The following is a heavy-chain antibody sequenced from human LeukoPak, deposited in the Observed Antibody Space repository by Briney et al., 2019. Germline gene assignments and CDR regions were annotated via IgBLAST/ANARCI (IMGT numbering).Heavy chain of an antibody. CDR3: ARCRITNAQREYYYGSGSMRFDP. Sequence: GASVKVSCKASGYTFTSYGISWVRQAPGQGLEWMGWISAYNGNTNYAQKLQGRVTMTTDTSTSTAYMELRSLRSDDTAVYYCARCRITNAQREYYYGSGSMRFDPWGQGTLVTVSS. J-gene: IGHJ5*02. CDR2: ISAYNGNT. CDR1: GYTFTSYG. D-gene: IGHD3-10*01. V-gene: IGHV1-18*01.